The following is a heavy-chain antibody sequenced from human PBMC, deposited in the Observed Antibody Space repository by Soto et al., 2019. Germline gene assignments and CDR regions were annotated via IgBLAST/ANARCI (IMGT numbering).Heavy chain of an antibody. V-gene: IGHV3-33*08. J-gene: IGHJ5*02. Sequence: VQLVESGGGLVQPGGSLRLSCAASGFTFSSYGMHWVRQAPGKVLEWVAGIWYDGTNKYYGDSVKGRFTISRDYSKNTLFLQMNSLRAEDTALYYCARDSDYGSNSGWLDPWGQGTLVTVSS. CDR1: GFTFSSYG. D-gene: IGHD4-17*01. CDR3: ARDSDYGSNSGWLDP. CDR2: IWYDGTNK.